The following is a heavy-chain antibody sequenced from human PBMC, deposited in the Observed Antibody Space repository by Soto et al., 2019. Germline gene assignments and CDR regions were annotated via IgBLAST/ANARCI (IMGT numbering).Heavy chain of an antibody. V-gene: IGHV3-48*03. CDR3: ARDTNGFEAIDY. J-gene: IGHJ4*01. Sequence: PGGSLRLSCAASGFSFNNYAQNWVRQARGNGLEWISFISISGDIIIHADSVKGTFNISSDHALTSVYLEMNSMRVEDTAVYDSARDTNGFEAIDYWGQGTLVTVSS. CDR2: ISISGDII. CDR1: GFSFNNYA.